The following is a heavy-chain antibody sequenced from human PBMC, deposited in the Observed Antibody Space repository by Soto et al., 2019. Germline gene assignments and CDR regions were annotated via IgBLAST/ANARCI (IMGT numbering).Heavy chain of an antibody. Sequence: QVQLQQWGAGLLKPSETLSLTCAVYGGFVSSGNYYWSWIRQPPGKGLEWIGEMSHSGGTHFNPSLKSRVTTSVDTSKNQFSLKMGSVTVADTALYYCARVERGTATTVVDAFDIWGPGTMVTVSS. V-gene: IGHV4-34*01. CDR1: GGFVSSGNYY. CDR2: MSHSGGT. D-gene: IGHD1-1*01. CDR3: ARVERGTATTVVDAFDI. J-gene: IGHJ3*02.